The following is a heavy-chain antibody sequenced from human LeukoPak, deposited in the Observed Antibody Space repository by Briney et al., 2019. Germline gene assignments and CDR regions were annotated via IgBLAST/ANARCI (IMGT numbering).Heavy chain of an antibody. CDR1: GFTFSSHE. CDR2: ISSSGSTI. J-gene: IGHJ4*02. V-gene: IGHV3-48*03. CDR3: AKGPRAMEHSTQYFAY. D-gene: IGHD1/OR15-1a*01. Sequence: GGSLRLSCAASGFTFSSHEMNWVRQAPGKGLEWVSYISSSGSTIYYADSVKGRFTISRDNAKNTLYLQMKSLRAEDTAVYYCAKGPRAMEHSTQYFAYWGQGTLVTVSS.